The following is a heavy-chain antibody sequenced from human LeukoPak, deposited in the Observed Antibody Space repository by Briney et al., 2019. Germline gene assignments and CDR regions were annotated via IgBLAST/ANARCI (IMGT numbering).Heavy chain of an antibody. Sequence: ASVKVSCKASGYTFSHNHMYWIRQAPGQGLECMGWISPDNGGTHYAQKFQGRITMTGDTSISTGYMELSSLTSDDTAIYFCARELGRNAFDVWGQGTLVTVS. V-gene: IGHV1-2*02. CDR2: ISPDNGGT. J-gene: IGHJ3*01. CDR3: ARELGRNAFDV. D-gene: IGHD3-10*01. CDR1: GYTFSHNH.